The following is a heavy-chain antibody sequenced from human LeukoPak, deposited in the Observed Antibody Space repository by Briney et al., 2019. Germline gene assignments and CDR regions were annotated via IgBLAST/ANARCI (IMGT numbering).Heavy chain of an antibody. V-gene: IGHV3-48*01. CDR1: GFTFSSYS. Sequence: GGSLRLSCAPSGFTFSSYSMNWVRQAPGKGLEWVSYISSSSSTIYYADSVKGRFTISRDNAKNSLYLQMNSLRAEDTAVYYCARDPDTYYYDSSGLSWGQGTLVTVSS. D-gene: IGHD3-22*01. J-gene: IGHJ5*02. CDR2: ISSSSSTI. CDR3: ARDPDTYYYDSSGLS.